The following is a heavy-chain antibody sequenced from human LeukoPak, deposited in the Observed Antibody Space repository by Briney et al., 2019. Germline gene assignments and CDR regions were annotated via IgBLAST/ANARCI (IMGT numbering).Heavy chain of an antibody. V-gene: IGHV3-30*18. D-gene: IGHD5-18*01. CDR2: ISYDGSNK. CDR3: AKTRGYSYGYLDY. CDR1: GLTLSSYG. Sequence: PGRSLRLSCAASGLTLSSYGMHWVRQAPGKGLEWVAVISYDGSNKYYADSVKGRFTISRDNSKNTLYLQMNSLRAEDTAVYYCAKTRGYSYGYLDYWGRGTLVTVSS. J-gene: IGHJ4*02.